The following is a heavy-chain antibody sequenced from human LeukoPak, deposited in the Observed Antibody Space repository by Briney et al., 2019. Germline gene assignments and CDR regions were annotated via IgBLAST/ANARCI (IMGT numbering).Heavy chain of an antibody. CDR1: GFTFSSYS. CDR3: ARVGSGWSGLDY. D-gene: IGHD6-19*01. J-gene: IGHJ4*02. CDR2: ISSSSSYI. Sequence: PGGSLRLSCAASGFTFSSYSMNWVRQAPGKGLEWVSSISSSSSYIYYADSVKGRFTISRDNAKNSLYLQMNSLRAEDTAVYYCARVGSGWSGLDYWGQGTLVTVSS. V-gene: IGHV3-21*01.